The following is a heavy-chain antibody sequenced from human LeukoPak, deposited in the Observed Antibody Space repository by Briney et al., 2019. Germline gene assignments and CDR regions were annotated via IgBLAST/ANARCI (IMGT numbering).Heavy chain of an antibody. CDR2: MNPNSGNA. CDR3: ARTDSSSWFDAFDI. V-gene: IGHV1-8*01. J-gene: IGHJ3*02. D-gene: IGHD6-13*01. Sequence: GASVKVSCKASGYTFTSYDINWVRQATGQGLEWMGWMNPNSGNAGYAQKFQGRVTMTRNTSISTAYMELSSLRSEDTAAYYCARTDSSSWFDAFDIWGQGTMVTVSS. CDR1: GYTFTSYD.